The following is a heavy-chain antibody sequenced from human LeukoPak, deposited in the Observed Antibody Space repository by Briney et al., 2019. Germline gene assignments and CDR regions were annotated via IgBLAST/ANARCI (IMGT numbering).Heavy chain of an antibody. CDR3: ARVGSGCFDY. CDR2: VYYSGNT. D-gene: IGHD6-19*01. J-gene: IGHJ4*02. V-gene: IGHV4-59*01. Sequence: PLETLSLTCTVSGVSTSSYYWSWIRQPPGQGLEWIGYVYYSGNTNYSPSLKSRVTISIDTSRNQFSLRLSSVTAADTAVYYCARVGSGCFDYWGQGTLVTVSS. CDR1: GVSTSSYY.